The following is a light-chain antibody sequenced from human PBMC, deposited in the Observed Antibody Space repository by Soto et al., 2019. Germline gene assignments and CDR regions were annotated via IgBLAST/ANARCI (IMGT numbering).Light chain of an antibody. CDR2: GAS. CDR3: QQFGSSPQT. V-gene: IGKV3-20*01. J-gene: IGKJ1*01. CDR1: QSLSSSY. Sequence: EIVLTQSPGTLSLSPGERATLSCRASQSLSSSYLAWYQQKPGQAPRLLIYGASSRATGIPDRFSGGGSGTDFTLTICRLEPEDSAVYYCQQFGSSPQTFGQGTKVEIK.